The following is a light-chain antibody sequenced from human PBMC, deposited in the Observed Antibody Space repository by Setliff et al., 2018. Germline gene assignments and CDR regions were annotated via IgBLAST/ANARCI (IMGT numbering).Light chain of an antibody. V-gene: IGLV1-44*01. CDR3: GAWDDSLNGPV. J-gene: IGLJ2*01. CDR1: SSNIESNS. Sequence: QRVVISCSGSSSNIESNSVSWFQQLPRTAPKPLIYRDDQRPSGVPARFSGSRSGTSASLAISGLQSEDEADYYCGAWDDSLNGPVFGGGTKVTVL. CDR2: RDD.